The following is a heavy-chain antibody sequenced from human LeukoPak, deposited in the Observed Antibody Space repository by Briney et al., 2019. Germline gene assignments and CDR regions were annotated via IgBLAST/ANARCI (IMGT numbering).Heavy chain of an antibody. Sequence: GGSLRLSCTASGLTFGDYAVSWVRQAPGEGLEWVGFIRSKTFGGTTEYAASVKGRFTISRDDSNSVAYLQMNSLKTEDTAVYYCTRDPLHYYGSGSYYHFDYWGQGTLVTVSS. V-gene: IGHV3-49*04. J-gene: IGHJ4*02. CDR1: GLTFGDYA. D-gene: IGHD3-10*01. CDR3: TRDPLHYYGSGSYYHFDY. CDR2: IRSKTFGGTT.